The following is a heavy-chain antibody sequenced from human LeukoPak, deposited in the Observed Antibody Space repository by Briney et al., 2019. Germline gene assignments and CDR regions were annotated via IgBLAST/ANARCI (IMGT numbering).Heavy chain of an antibody. J-gene: IGHJ4*02. CDR3: ARDGYSGYDVIDY. V-gene: IGHV3-48*04. Sequence: GGSLRLSCAASGFTFSSYWMHWVRQAPGKGLEWVSYISSSGSTIYYADSVKGRFTISRDNAKNSLYLQMNSLRAEDTAVYYCARDGYSGYDVIDYWGQGTLVTVSS. CDR2: ISSSGSTI. CDR1: GFTFSSYW. D-gene: IGHD5-12*01.